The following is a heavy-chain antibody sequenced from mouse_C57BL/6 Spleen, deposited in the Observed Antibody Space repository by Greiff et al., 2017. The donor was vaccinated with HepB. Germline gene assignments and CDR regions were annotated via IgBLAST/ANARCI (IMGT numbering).Heavy chain of an antibody. D-gene: IGHD1-1*01. CDR1: GYTFTSYW. CDR3: ARSDYGSSFAY. V-gene: IGHV1-69*01. J-gene: IGHJ3*01. CDR2: IDPSDSYT. Sequence: VQLQQSGAELVMPGASVKLSCKASGYTFTSYWMHWVKQRPGQGLEWIGEIDPSDSYTNYNLKFKGKSTLTVDKSSSTAYMQLSSLTSEDSAVYYCARSDYGSSFAYWGQGTLVTVSA.